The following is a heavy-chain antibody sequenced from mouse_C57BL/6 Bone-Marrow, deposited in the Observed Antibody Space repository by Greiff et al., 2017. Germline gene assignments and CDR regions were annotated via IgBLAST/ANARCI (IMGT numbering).Heavy chain of an antibody. CDR1: GFTFSSYA. CDR2: ISDGGSYT. Sequence: EVHLVESGGGLVKPGGSLKLSCAASGFTFSSYAMSWVRQTPEKWLEWVATISDGGSYTYYPDNVKGRFTISRDNAKNNLYLQMSHLKSEDTAMYYCARDNGTPFAYWGQGTLVTVSA. CDR3: ARDNGTPFAY. D-gene: IGHD2-1*01. J-gene: IGHJ3*01. V-gene: IGHV5-4*01.